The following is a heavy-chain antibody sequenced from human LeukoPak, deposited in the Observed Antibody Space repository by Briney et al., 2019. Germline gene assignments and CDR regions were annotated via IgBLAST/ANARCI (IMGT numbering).Heavy chain of an antibody. CDR3: ARRNAPYCSSTSCYGHFDY. D-gene: IGHD2-2*01. CDR1: GYSISSGYY. Sequence: SETLSLTCTVSGYSISSGYYWGWIRQPPGKGLEWIGSIYHSGSTYYNPSLKSRVTISVDTSKNQFSLKLSSVTAADTAVYYCARRNAPYCSSTSCYGHFDYWGQGTLVTISS. J-gene: IGHJ4*02. V-gene: IGHV4-38-2*02. CDR2: IYHSGST.